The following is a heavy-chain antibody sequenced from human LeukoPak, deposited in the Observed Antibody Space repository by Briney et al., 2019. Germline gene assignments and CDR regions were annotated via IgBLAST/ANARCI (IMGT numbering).Heavy chain of an antibody. V-gene: IGHV3-30*18. J-gene: IGHJ4*02. Sequence: PGGSLRLSCAASGFTFSSYGMHWVRQAPGKGLEWVSVISYDGSNKYNADSVKGRFTISRDNSKNTLYLQMNSLRAEDTAVYYCAKEIGGSWGGDLDYWGQGTLVTVSS. CDR2: ISYDGSNK. CDR3: AKEIGGSWGGDLDY. D-gene: IGHD1-26*01. CDR1: GFTFSSYG.